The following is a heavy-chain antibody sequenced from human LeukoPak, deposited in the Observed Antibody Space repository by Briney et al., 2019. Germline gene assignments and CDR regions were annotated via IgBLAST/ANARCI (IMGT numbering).Heavy chain of an antibody. J-gene: IGHJ4*02. D-gene: IGHD3-3*01. Sequence: GGSLRLSCAASGFTFSSYSMNWVRQAPGKGLEWVSSISGSSSYIYYADSVKGRFTISRDNAKNSLYLQMNSLRAEDTAVYYCARAGVVRIDYWGQGTLVTVSS. CDR1: GFTFSSYS. CDR2: ISGSSSYI. V-gene: IGHV3-21*01. CDR3: ARAGVVRIDY.